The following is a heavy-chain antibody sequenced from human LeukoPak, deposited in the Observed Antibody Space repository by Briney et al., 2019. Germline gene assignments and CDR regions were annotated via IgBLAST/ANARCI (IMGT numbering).Heavy chain of an antibody. V-gene: IGHV4-59*08. CDR2: IYYSGST. Sequence: PSETLSLTCTVSGGSISSYYWSWIRQPPGKGLEWIGYIYYSGSTNYNPSLKSRVTISVDTSKNQFSLKLSSVTAADTAVYYCASSGRRYYYGSGDYYYYGMDVWGQGTTVTVSS. CDR1: GGSISSYY. D-gene: IGHD3-10*01. CDR3: ASSGRRYYYGSGDYYYYGMDV. J-gene: IGHJ6*02.